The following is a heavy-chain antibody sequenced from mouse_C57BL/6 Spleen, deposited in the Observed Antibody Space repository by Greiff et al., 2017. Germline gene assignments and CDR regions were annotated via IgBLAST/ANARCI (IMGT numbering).Heavy chain of an antibody. CDR3: ARWGGCSKYYYAMDY. CDR1: GYTFTSYW. D-gene: IGHD1-1*01. J-gene: IGHJ4*01. V-gene: IGHV1-50*01. Sequence: QVQLQQPGAELVKPGASVKLSCKASGYTFTSYWMQWVKQRPGQGLEWIGEIDPSDSYTNYNQKFKGKATLTVDTSSSTAYMQLSSLTSEDSAVYYCARWGGCSKYYYAMDYWGQGTSVTVSS. CDR2: IDPSDSYT.